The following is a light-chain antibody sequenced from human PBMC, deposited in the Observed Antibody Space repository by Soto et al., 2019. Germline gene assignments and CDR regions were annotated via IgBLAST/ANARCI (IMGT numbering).Light chain of an antibody. CDR2: EVS. V-gene: IGLV2-18*02. J-gene: IGLJ2*01. Sequence: QSVLTQPPSVSGSPGQSVTISCTGTSSDVGYYNRVSWYQQPPGTAPKLMVFEVSNRPSGVPDRFSGSKSGNTASLTISRLQAEDEADYYCSSYTTSSTLVFGGGTKVTVL. CDR3: SSYTTSSTLV. CDR1: SSDVGYYNR.